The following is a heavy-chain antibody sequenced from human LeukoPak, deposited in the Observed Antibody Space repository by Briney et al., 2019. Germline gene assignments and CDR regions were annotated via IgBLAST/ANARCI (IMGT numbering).Heavy chain of an antibody. CDR3: ARDIELST. D-gene: IGHD5-12*01. CDR1: GFMFRDAA. V-gene: IGHV3-23*01. CDR2: IASSGLST. Sequence: PGGSLRLSCAASGFMFRDAAMTWVRQAPGKGLEWVSLIASSGLSTYYADSVKGRFTISRDNSKNTVSLQINSLRVEDTAIYYCARDIELSTWGLGTLVTVSS. J-gene: IGHJ3*01.